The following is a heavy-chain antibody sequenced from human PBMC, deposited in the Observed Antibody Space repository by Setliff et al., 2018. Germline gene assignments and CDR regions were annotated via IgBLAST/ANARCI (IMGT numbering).Heavy chain of an antibody. Sequence: ASVKVSCKASGYTFTSYDINWVRQATGQGLEWMGWMNPNSGNTGYAQKFQGRVTMTRNTSISTAYMELSSLRSEDTAVYYCARDGSNYYDSSGYYVLGFMDVWGQGTTVPVSS. CDR3: ARDGSNYYDSSGYYVLGFMDV. J-gene: IGHJ6*02. D-gene: IGHD3-22*01. CDR1: GYTFTSYD. CDR2: MNPNSGNT. V-gene: IGHV1-8*01.